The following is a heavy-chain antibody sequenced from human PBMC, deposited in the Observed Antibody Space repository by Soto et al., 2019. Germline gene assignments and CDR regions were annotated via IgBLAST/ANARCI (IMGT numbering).Heavy chain of an antibody. CDR1: GYTLTELS. Sequence: ASVKVSCKVSGYTLTELSMHWVRQAPGKGLEWMGGFDPEDGETIYAQKFQGRVTMTEDTSTDTAYMELSSLRSEDTAVYYCATGLTAMAPFDYWRQGTLVTVSS. V-gene: IGHV1-24*01. CDR2: FDPEDGET. D-gene: IGHD5-18*01. J-gene: IGHJ4*02. CDR3: ATGLTAMAPFDY.